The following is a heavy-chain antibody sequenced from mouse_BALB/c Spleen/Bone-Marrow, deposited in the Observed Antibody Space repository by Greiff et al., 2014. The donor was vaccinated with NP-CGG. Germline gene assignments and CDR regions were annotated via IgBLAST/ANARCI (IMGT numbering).Heavy chain of an antibody. J-gene: IGHJ2*01. CDR3: ARVLRWSLDY. V-gene: IGHV1-4*01. CDR2: INPSSNYT. Sequence: QVQLKQSGAELARPGASVKMSCKASGYTFTSYTMHWVKQRPGQGLEWIGFINPSSNYTNYNQKFKDKATLTADKSSSTAYMQLSSLTSEYSAVYYCARVLRWSLDYWGQGTTLTDPS. D-gene: IGHD6-2*01. CDR1: GYTFTSYT.